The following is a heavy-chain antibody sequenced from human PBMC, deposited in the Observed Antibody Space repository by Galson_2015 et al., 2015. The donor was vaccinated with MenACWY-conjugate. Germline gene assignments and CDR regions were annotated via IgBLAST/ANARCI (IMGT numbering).Heavy chain of an antibody. V-gene: IGHV3-23*01. CDR1: EFTFSNYA. CDR2: ISGSGSST. J-gene: IGHJ6*03. Sequence: SLRLSCAASEFTFSNYAMRWVRQAPGKELEWVSSISGSGSSTHYADSVKGRFTISRDNSKNTLFLQMNSLRAEDTAVYYCAKGPLENNYYYYYYIDVWGKGTTVTVSS. CDR3: AKGPLENNYYYYYYIDV.